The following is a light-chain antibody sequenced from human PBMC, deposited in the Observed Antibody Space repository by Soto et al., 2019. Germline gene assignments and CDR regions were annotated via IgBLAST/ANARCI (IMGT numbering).Light chain of an antibody. Sequence: MTQSPSSLSASVGDRVTITCRASQSISSNLAWYQQKPGQAPRLLIYGASTRATGIPARFSGSGSGTEFTLTISSRQSEDFAVYYCQQYNNWSMYTFGQGTKLEIK. V-gene: IGKV3-15*01. CDR1: QSISSN. CDR2: GAS. CDR3: QQYNNWSMYT. J-gene: IGKJ2*01.